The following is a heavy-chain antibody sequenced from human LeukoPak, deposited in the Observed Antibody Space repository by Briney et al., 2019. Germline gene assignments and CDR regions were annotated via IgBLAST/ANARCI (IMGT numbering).Heavy chain of an antibody. CDR1: GGSFSGYY. Sequence: PSETLSLTCAVYGGSFSGYYWSRLRPPPGPGLEWIGESNQSGSTNYNPSLKSRVTISVDTSKSQFSLKLSSVTAADTAVYYCARGGQLERFDYWGQGTLVTVSS. D-gene: IGHD1-1*01. CDR3: ARGGQLERFDY. V-gene: IGHV4-34*01. CDR2: SNQSGST. J-gene: IGHJ4*02.